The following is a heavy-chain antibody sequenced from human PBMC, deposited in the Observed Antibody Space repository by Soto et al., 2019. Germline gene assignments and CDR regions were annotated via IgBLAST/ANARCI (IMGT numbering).Heavy chain of an antibody. Sequence: GKGLEWVSFIYSDGSTYYADSVKGRFTISRDNSKNTLYLQMSSLRAEDIVVYYCASARGLTGPLLEYWGQGTPVTV. V-gene: IGHV3-66*01. CDR2: IYSDGST. D-gene: IGHD2-8*02. CDR3: ASARGLTGPLLEY. J-gene: IGHJ4*02.